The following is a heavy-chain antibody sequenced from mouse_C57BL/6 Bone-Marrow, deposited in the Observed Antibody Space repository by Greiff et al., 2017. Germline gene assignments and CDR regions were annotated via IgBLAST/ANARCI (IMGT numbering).Heavy chain of an antibody. CDR1: GYTFTSYW. V-gene: IGHV1-64*01. J-gene: IGHJ2*01. Sequence: QVQLQQPGAELVKPGASVKLSCKASGYTFTSYWMHWVKQRPGQGLEWIGMIHPNSGSTNYNEKFKSKATLTVEKSSSTASMALSSLTSEDSAVYYCSRGGQLERGYYFCYWGQGTTLTVSS. CDR2: IHPNSGST. D-gene: IGHD4-1*02. CDR3: SRGGQLERGYYFCY.